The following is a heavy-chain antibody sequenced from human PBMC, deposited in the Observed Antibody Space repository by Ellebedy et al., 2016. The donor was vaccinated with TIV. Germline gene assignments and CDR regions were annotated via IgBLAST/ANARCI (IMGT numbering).Heavy chain of an antibody. J-gene: IGHJ4*02. CDR3: ARQITTIDY. CDR1: GGSINSYY. Sequence: SETLSLTCTVSGGSINSYYWSWIRQPPGKGLEWIGYIYYSGSTNYNPSLKSRVTISVDTSKNQFSLKLSSVTAADTAVYYCARQITTIDYWGQGTLVTVSS. D-gene: IGHD3-22*01. V-gene: IGHV4-59*08. CDR2: IYYSGST.